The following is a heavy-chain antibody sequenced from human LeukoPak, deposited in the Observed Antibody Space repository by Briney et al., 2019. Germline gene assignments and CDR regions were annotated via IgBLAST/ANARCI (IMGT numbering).Heavy chain of an antibody. CDR1: GYTFTSYG. CDR2: ISAYNGNT. V-gene: IGHV1-18*01. CDR3: ARDLITMVRGLIGY. J-gene: IGHJ4*02. Sequence: ASVKVSCKASGYTFTSYGISWVRQAPGQGLDWRGWISAYNGNTNYAQKLQGRVTMTTDTSTSTAYMELRSLRSDDTAVYYCARDLITMVRGLIGYWGQGTLVTVSS. D-gene: IGHD3-10*01.